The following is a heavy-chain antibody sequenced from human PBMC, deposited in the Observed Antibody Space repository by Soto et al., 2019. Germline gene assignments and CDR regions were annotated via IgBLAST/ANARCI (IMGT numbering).Heavy chain of an antibody. CDR1: GYTFTGYY. CDR2: INPNSGGT. CDR3: ARSLTSSAYCSGGSCYVFDY. Sequence: ASVKVSCKASGYTFTGYYMHWVRQAPGQGLEWMGLINPNSGGTNYAQKFQGWVTMTRDTSISTAYMELSRLRSDDTAVYYCARSLTSSAYCSGGSCYVFDYWGQGTLVTVSS. V-gene: IGHV1-2*04. J-gene: IGHJ4*02. D-gene: IGHD2-15*01.